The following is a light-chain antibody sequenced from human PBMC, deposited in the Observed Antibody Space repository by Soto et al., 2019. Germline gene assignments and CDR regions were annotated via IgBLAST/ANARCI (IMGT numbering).Light chain of an antibody. CDR2: YDS. V-gene: IGLV3-21*04. Sequence: SYELTQPPSVSVAPEKTARITCGGNNIGSKRVHWYRQKPGRAPVLVIYYDSDRPSGIPERFSGSNSGNTATLTISRVEAGDEADDYCQVWDITTDHYVFGTGTKLTVL. J-gene: IGLJ1*01. CDR3: QVWDITTDHYV. CDR1: NIGSKR.